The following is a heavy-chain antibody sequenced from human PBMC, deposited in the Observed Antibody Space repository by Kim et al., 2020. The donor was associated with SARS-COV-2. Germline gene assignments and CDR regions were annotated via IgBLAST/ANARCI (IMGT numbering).Heavy chain of an antibody. J-gene: IGHJ4*02. V-gene: IGHV3-21*01. D-gene: IGHD6-19*01. CDR2: ISSSSSYI. CDR1: GFTFSSYS. CDR3: ASAIAVAGRAVWGCDY. Sequence: GGSLRLSCAASGFTFSSYSMNWVRQAPGKGLEWVSSISSSSSYIYYADSVKGRFTISRDNAKNSLYLQMNSLRAEDTAVYYCASAIAVAGRAVWGCDYWGQGTLVTVSS.